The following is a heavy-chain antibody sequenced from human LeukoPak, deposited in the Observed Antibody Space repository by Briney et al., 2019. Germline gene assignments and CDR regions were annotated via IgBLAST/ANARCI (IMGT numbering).Heavy chain of an antibody. V-gene: IGHV3-21*04. CDR2: ISSSSSYI. D-gene: IGHD6-6*01. CDR1: GFTFSSYS. CDR3: AKEVIAARPTYTLDY. J-gene: IGHJ4*02. Sequence: GGSLRLSCAASGFTFSSYSMNWVRQAPGKGLEWVSSISSSSSYIYYADSVKGRFTISRDNAKNSLYLQMNSLRAEDTAVYYCAKEVIAARPTYTLDYWGQGTLVTVSS.